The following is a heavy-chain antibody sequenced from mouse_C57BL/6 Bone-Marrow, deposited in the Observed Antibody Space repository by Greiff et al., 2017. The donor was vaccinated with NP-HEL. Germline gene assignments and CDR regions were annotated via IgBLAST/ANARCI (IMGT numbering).Heavy chain of an antibody. CDR1: GYTFTDYY. CDR2: INPNNGGT. V-gene: IGHV1-26*01. Sequence: EVQLQQSGPELVKPGASVKISCKASGYTFTDYYMNWVKQSHGKSLEWIGDINPNNGGTSYNQKFKGKATLTVDKSSSTAYMELRSLTSEDSAVYYCARYYSNYVYAMDYWGQGTSVTVSS. J-gene: IGHJ4*01. D-gene: IGHD2-5*01. CDR3: ARYYSNYVYAMDY.